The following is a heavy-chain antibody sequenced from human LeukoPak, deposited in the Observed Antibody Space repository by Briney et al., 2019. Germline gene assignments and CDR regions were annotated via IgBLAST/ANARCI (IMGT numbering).Heavy chain of an antibody. CDR2: ISGSGGST. CDR3: AKRGYCTNGVCKTVGNFDY. CDR1: GFTFSSYA. V-gene: IGHV3-23*01. D-gene: IGHD2-8*01. Sequence: GGSLRLSCAASGFTFSSYAMSWVRQAPGKGLEWVSAISGSGGSTYYADSVKGRFTISRDNSKNTLYLQMNSLRAEDTAVYYCAKRGYCTNGVCKTVGNFDYWGQGTLVTVSS. J-gene: IGHJ4*02.